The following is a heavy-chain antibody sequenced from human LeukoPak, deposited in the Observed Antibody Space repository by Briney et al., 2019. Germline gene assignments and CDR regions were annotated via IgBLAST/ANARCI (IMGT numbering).Heavy chain of an antibody. V-gene: IGHV3-53*01. CDR1: GYTVSSNY. CDR3: ARDRDGYNSG. CDR2: IYSGGST. Sequence: PGGSLRLSCAASGYTVSSNYMSWVRQAPGKGLEWVSVIYSGGSTYYADSVKGRFTISRDNSKNTLYLQMNSLRAEDTAVYYCARDRDGYNSGWGQGTLVTVSS. J-gene: IGHJ4*02. D-gene: IGHD5-24*01.